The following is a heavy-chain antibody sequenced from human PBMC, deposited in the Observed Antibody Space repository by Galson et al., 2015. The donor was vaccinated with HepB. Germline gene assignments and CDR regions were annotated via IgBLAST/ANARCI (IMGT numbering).Heavy chain of an antibody. CDR2: ISSSSSYI. J-gene: IGHJ4*02. CDR1: GFTFSSYS. V-gene: IGHV3-21*01. CDR3: AKDNWLGYSSSWYFDY. D-gene: IGHD6-13*01. Sequence: SLRLSCAASGFTFSSYSMNWVRQAPGKGLEWVSSISSSSSYIYYADSVKGRFTISRDNSKNTLYLQMNSLRAEDTAVYYCAKDNWLGYSSSWYFDYWGQGTLVTVSS.